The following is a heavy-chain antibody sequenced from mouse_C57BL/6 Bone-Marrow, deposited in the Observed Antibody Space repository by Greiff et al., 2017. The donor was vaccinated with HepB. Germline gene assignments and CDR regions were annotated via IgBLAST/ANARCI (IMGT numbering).Heavy chain of an antibody. CDR3: ARHEESLNYYGSSSWFAY. J-gene: IGHJ3*01. CDR2: FYPGSGSI. D-gene: IGHD1-1*01. V-gene: IGHV1-62-2*01. CDR1: GYTFTEYT. Sequence: VQLVESGAELVKPGASVKLSCKASGYTFTEYTIHWVKQRSGQGLEWIGWFYPGSGSIKYNEKFKDKATLTADKSSSTVYMELSRLTSEDSAVYFCARHEESLNYYGSSSWFAYWGQGTLVTVSA.